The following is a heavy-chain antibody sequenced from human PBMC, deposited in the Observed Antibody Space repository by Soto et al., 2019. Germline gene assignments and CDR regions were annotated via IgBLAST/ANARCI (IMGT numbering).Heavy chain of an antibody. Sequence: PGGSLRLSCAASGFTFDDYAMHWVRQAPGKGLEWVSGISRNSGSMGYADSVKGRFTISRDNAKNSLYLQMNSLRAEDTALYYCAKDTSMVRGVIITGQIDYWGQGTLVTVSS. CDR3: AKDTSMVRGVIITGQIDY. J-gene: IGHJ4*02. CDR2: ISRNSGSM. V-gene: IGHV3-9*01. CDR1: GFTFDDYA. D-gene: IGHD3-10*01.